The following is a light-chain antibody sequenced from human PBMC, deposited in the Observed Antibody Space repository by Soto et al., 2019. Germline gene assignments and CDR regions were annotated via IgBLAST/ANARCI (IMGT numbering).Light chain of an antibody. V-gene: IGLV1-40*01. J-gene: IGLJ3*02. CDR1: SSNIGAAYD. Sequence: QSVLTQPPSVSGAPGQKVTISCTRSSSNIGAAYDVHWYQHLPGTAPKLLIYGNNNRPSGVPDRFSGSKSGTSASLAITGRQAEEEADDYYRPSDSSRSGWVFGGGTKLTVL. CDR3: RPSDSSRSGWV. CDR2: GNN.